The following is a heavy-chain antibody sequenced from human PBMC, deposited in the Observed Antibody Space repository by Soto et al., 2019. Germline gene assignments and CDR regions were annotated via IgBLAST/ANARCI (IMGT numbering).Heavy chain of an antibody. CDR3: ARVRRRDWEMLQMVTYFYYGMDV. D-gene: IGHD1-26*01. V-gene: IGHV3-7*01. CDR2: INQDGSEK. CDR1: GFTFTFYW. Sequence: EVQLVESRGGLVQPRGSLRLSCAVSGFTFTFYWMAWVRQAPGKGLEWVANINQDGSEKYYVDSVKGRFTISRDDDKNSLYLQMNSLGAEDTAVYYCARVRRRDWEMLQMVTYFYYGMDVWGQGTTVTVSS. J-gene: IGHJ6*02.